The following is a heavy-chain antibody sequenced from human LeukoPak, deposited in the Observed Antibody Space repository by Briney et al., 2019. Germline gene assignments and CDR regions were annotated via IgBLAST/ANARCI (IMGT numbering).Heavy chain of an antibody. D-gene: IGHD5-12*01. CDR1: GYSFTNYW. V-gene: IGHV5-51*01. J-gene: IGHJ4*02. CDR3: ARHFGYTGYDGDY. CDR2: INPGDSDI. Sequence: GESLKISCKGSGYSFTNYWIAWVRQMPGKGLEWMGIINPGDSDIRYSPSFQGQVTISADKSISTAYLQWSSLKASDTAMYYCARHFGYTGYDGDYWGQGTLVTVSS.